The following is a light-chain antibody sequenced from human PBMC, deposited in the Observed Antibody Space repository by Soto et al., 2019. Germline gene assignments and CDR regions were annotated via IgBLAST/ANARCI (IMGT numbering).Light chain of an antibody. CDR1: QNVYNN. Sequence: EIVMTQSPATLSVSPGEGATLSCKASQNVYNNLAWYQQRPGQPPRLLIYDASTRATGISARFSGSGYGTEFTLTISSLQSEDFAVYYCQQYSNSPHTFGQGTKVEIK. V-gene: IGKV3-15*01. J-gene: IGKJ1*01. CDR2: DAS. CDR3: QQYSNSPHT.